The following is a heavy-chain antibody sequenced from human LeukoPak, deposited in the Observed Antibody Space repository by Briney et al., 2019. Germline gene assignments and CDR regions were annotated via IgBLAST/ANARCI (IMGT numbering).Heavy chain of an antibody. Sequence: PGGSLRLSCAASGFTFSNYGMHWVRQAPGKGLEWVAVISLDGSNKHYADSVKGRFTISRGNSKNTLYLQMNSLRAEDTAVYYCAKVWVRGVINCWGQGTPVTVSS. CDR1: GFTFSNYG. V-gene: IGHV3-30*18. CDR2: ISLDGSNK. CDR3: AKVWVRGVINC. J-gene: IGHJ4*02. D-gene: IGHD3-10*01.